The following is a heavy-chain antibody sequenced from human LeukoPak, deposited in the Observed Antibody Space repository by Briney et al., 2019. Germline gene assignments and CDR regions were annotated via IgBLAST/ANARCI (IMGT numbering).Heavy chain of an antibody. D-gene: IGHD3-9*01. CDR3: AKDIGRRYYDILTGYYDY. Sequence: GGSLRLSCAAPGFTFSSYAMSWGGQAPGKGLEWVSAISGSGGSTDYADSVKGRFTISRDNSKNTLYLQMNSLRAEDTAVYYCAKDIGRRYYDILTGYYDYWGQGTLVTVSS. CDR1: GFTFSSYA. V-gene: IGHV3-23*01. J-gene: IGHJ4*02. CDR2: ISGSGGST.